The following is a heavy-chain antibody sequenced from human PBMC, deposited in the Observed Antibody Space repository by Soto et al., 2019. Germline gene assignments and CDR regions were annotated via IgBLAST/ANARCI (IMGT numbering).Heavy chain of an antibody. CDR2: ISHDGNNE. Sequence: QVQLVESGGDVVQPGRSLGLSCSASGFIFRTYAMHWVRQAPGKGLEWVAAISHDGNNEYYADSVKGRFTISRDNSKNTVYLYLTNLRVEDTAVYYCARDDDPTVNNCFDPWGQRTLVTVSS. D-gene: IGHD4-4*01. CDR3: ARDDDPTVNNCFDP. J-gene: IGHJ5*02. V-gene: IGHV3-30*04. CDR1: GFIFRTYA.